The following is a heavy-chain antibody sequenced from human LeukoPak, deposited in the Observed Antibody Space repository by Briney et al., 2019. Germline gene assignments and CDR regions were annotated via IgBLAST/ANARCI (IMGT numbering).Heavy chain of an antibody. Sequence: SETLSLTCTVSGGSISSGGYYWSWIRQHPGKGLEWIGYIYYSGSTYYNPPLKSRVTISVDTSKNQFSLKLSSVTAADTAVYYCARVYSYGYYFDYWGQGTLVTVSS. CDR2: IYYSGST. J-gene: IGHJ4*02. D-gene: IGHD5-18*01. V-gene: IGHV4-31*03. CDR3: ARVYSYGYYFDY. CDR1: GGSISSGGYY.